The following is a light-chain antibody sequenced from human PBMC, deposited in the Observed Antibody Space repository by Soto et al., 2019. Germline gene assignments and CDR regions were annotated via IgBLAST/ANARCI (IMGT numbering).Light chain of an antibody. Sequence: DIVMTQSPDSLAVSLGERATINCKSSQSVLYRSNNKNYLAWYQQKSGQPPKLLIYWASSRESGVPDRFSGSGSGTDFTLTISSLQAEDVAIYYCQQYYSIPRTFGQGTTVEIK. CDR3: QQYYSIPRT. CDR2: WAS. J-gene: IGKJ1*01. V-gene: IGKV4-1*01. CDR1: QSVLYRSNNKNY.